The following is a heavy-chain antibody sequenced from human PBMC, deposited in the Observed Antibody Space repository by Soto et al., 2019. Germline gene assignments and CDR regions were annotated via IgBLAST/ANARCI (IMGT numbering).Heavy chain of an antibody. J-gene: IGHJ2*01. V-gene: IGHV4-30-4*01. CDR1: GASINNNDYY. CDR3: ARMSYFYDKWYFDL. CDR2: VYYSGTT. Sequence: SETLSLTCTVSGASINNNDYYWSWIRQTPGKGLEWIGYVYYSGTTDYIPSLKSRRSMSIDKSQNQFTLKLNSVTAADTATYYCARMSYFYDKWYFDLWGRGTLVTVSS. D-gene: IGHD3-22*01.